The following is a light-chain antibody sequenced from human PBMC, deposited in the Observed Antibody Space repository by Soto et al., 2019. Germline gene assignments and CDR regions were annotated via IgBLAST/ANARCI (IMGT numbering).Light chain of an antibody. J-gene: IGLJ1*01. V-gene: IGLV2-14*01. CDR2: EVR. Sequence: QSVLTQPASVSGSPGQSITIACTGTNRDVGSYNLVSWYQQRPGEAPKLIISEVRNRPSGISYRFTGSKSGNTASLTISGLQAEDEADYYCSSYTSSRTLVFGTGTKVTVL. CDR3: SSYTSSRTLV. CDR1: NRDVGSYNL.